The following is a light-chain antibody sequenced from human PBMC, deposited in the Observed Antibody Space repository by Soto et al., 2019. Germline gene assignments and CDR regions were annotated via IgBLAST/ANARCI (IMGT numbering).Light chain of an antibody. CDR2: SDD. CDR3: AAWDDSLNGPRYV. Sequence: QSVLAQPPSASGTPGQRVTISCSGSGSNIETNTVSWYQQLPRTAPKLLIYSDDQRPSGVPDRFSGSKSGTSASLAISGLQSEDEADYYCAAWDDSLNGPRYVFGTGTKLTVL. CDR1: GSNIETNT. V-gene: IGLV1-44*01. J-gene: IGLJ1*01.